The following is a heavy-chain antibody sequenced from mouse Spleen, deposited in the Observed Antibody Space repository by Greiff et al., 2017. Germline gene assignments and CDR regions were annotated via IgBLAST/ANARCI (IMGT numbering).Heavy chain of an antibody. CDR2: IYPRDGST. CDR3: ATIYYGNYYAMDY. V-gene: IGHV1-78*01. CDR1: GYTFTDHT. D-gene: IGHD2-1*01. Sequence: VQLQQSDAELVKPGASVKISCKVSGYTFTDHTIHWMKQRPEQGLEWIGYIYPRDGSTKYNEKFKGKATLTADKSSSTAYMQLNSLTSEDSAVYFCATIYYGNYYAMDYWGQGTSVTVSS. J-gene: IGHJ4*01.